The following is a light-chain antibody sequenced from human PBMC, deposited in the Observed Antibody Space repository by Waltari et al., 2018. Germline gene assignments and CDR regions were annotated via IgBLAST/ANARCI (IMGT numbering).Light chain of an antibody. Sequence: DIQMTQSPSSLSASVGDRVTITCRASQSISSYLHWYQQKPGKAPKLVIYAASSLQSGVPSGFSGSGSGTDFTLTIGSLQPEDFATYYCQQSYSTPVYTFGQGTKLEIK. V-gene: IGKV1-39*01. CDR3: QQSYSTPVYT. CDR2: AAS. J-gene: IGKJ2*01. CDR1: QSISSY.